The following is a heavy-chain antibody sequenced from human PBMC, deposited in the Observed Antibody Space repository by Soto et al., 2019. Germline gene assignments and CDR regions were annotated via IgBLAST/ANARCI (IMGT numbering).Heavy chain of an antibody. V-gene: IGHV3-11*06. CDR1: GFTFSDSY. D-gene: IGHD2-15*01. CDR2: ISGSSVDT. CDR3: AKEAGRRGYDGR. J-gene: IGHJ4*02. Sequence: ESGGGLVKPGGSLRLSCSASGFTFSDSYMSWLRQAPGKGLEWISYISGSSVDTNYIDSVKGRFTISRDNAKNSLYLQMNNLRVEDTAVYYCAKEAGRRGYDGRWGQGILVTVSS.